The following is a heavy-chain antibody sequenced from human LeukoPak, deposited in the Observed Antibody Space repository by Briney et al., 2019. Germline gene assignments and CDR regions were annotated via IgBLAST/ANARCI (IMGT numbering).Heavy chain of an antibody. D-gene: IGHD6-13*01. CDR3: AQGTPTGYGTSWFDY. CDR1: GFTFSSYA. V-gene: IGHV3-23*01. Sequence: GGSLRLSCAASGFTFSSYAMSWVRQAPGKGLEWVSLITGSGGNTYSADSVKGRFTISRDNSKNTLYLQMSSLRAEDTAIYYCAQGTPTGYGTSWFDYWGQGTLVTVSS. CDR2: ITGSGGNT. J-gene: IGHJ4*02.